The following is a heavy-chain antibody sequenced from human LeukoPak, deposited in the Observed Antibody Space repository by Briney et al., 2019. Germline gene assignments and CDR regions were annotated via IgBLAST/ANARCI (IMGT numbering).Heavy chain of an antibody. D-gene: IGHD5-12*01. Sequence: PSETLSLTCTVSGGSISSYYWSWIRQPPGKGLEGIGYIYYSGSTNYNPSLKSRVTISVDTSKNQFSLKLSSVTAADTAVYYCARHLLVATIHDAFDIWGQGTMVTVSS. CDR1: GGSISSYY. V-gene: IGHV4-59*08. CDR2: IYYSGST. CDR3: ARHLLVATIHDAFDI. J-gene: IGHJ3*02.